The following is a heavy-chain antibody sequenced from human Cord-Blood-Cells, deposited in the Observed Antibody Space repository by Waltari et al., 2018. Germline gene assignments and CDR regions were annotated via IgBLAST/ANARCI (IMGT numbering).Heavy chain of an antibody. CDR2: IYYSGST. J-gene: IGHJ6*02. CDR1: GGSISSGGYY. Sequence: QVQLQESGPGLVKPSQTLSLTCTVSGGSISSGGYYWSWIRQHPGKGLEWIGYIYYSGSTYYNPSLKSRVTISVDTSKNQFSLKLSSVTAADTAVYYCARVPGGNYYDSSGYYPYYYYGMDVWGQGTTVTVSS. V-gene: IGHV4-31*03. D-gene: IGHD3-22*01. CDR3: ARVPGGNYYDSSGYYPYYYYGMDV.